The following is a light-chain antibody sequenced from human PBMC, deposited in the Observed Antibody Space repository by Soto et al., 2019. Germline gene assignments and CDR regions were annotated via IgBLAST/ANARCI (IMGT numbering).Light chain of an antibody. CDR1: HSLFFGSNNKNF. Sequence: DFVVTQSPGSLAVSLGERATINCRSSHSLFFGSNNKNFLSWYQQKPGHPPKLLITWSSTRESGVPDRFTGSGSGTDFSLTITNLQAEDVAVYYCLQYFSTPRTFGQGTKVDIK. CDR2: WSS. J-gene: IGKJ1*01. V-gene: IGKV4-1*01. CDR3: LQYFSTPRT.